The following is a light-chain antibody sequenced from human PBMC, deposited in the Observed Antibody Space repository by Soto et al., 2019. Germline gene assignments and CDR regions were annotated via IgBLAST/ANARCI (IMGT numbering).Light chain of an antibody. Sequence: EIVMTQSPATLSVSPGERATLSCRASQSVSSSLAWYQQKPGQAPRLLIYGASTRATGIPARFSGSGSGTEFTLTISSLQSEDFAVYYCQQYNNWLRTFCQGTRLEIK. V-gene: IGKV3-15*01. J-gene: IGKJ5*01. CDR1: QSVSSS. CDR3: QQYNNWLRT. CDR2: GAS.